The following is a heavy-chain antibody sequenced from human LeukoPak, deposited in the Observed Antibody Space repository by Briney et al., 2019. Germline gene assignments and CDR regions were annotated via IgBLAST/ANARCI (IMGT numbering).Heavy chain of an antibody. Sequence: KPLGTLCLSCTVSGVSVSSGSLYWGRNPPPPGEGLEWVRYINYSGSTNYNPSLKSRVTISVDTSKNQFSLKLSSVTAADTAVYYCARDRYYYGSGSYPDAFDIWGQGTMVTVSS. CDR1: GVSVSSGSLY. J-gene: IGHJ3*02. V-gene: IGHV4-61*01. D-gene: IGHD3-10*01. CDR2: INYSGST. CDR3: ARDRYYYGSGSYPDAFDI.